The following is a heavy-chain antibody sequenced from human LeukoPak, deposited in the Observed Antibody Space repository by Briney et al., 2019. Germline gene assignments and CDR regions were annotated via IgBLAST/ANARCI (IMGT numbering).Heavy chain of an antibody. Sequence: GGSLRLSCAASGFGYSTFAMAWVRQAPGKGQEWVSTISTSGETTYYADSVKGRFTISRDNSKNTLYLQMNSLRAEDTAVYYCAKLPGWFGESHRDYWGQGTLVTVSS. CDR2: ISTSGETT. CDR1: GFGYSTFA. V-gene: IGHV3-23*01. CDR3: AKLPGWFGESHRDY. J-gene: IGHJ4*02. D-gene: IGHD3-10*01.